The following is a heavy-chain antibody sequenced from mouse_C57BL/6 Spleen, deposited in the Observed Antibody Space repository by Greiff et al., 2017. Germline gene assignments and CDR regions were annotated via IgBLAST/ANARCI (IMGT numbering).Heavy chain of an antibody. CDR2: ISSGSSTI. V-gene: IGHV5-17*01. D-gene: IGHD4-1*01. J-gene: IGHJ2*01. CDR1: GFTFSDYG. Sequence: DVMLVESGGGLVKPGGSLKLSCAASGFTFSDYGMHWVRQAPEKGLEWVAYISSGSSTIYYADTVKGRFTISRDNAKNTLFLQMTSLRSEDTAMYYCARRLTDYFDYWGQGTTLTVSS. CDR3: ARRLTDYFDY.